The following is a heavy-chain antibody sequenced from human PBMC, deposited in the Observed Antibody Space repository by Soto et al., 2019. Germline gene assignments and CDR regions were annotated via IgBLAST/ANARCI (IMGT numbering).Heavy chain of an antibody. Sequence: KSSETLSLTCAVSGGSISSSNWWSWVRQPPGKGLEWIGEIYHSGSTNYNPSLKSRVTISVDKSKNQFSLKLSSVTAADTAVYYCARFQKKYSSSWYNRFDPWGQGTLVTSPQ. CDR3: ARFQKKYSSSWYNRFDP. D-gene: IGHD6-13*01. J-gene: IGHJ5*02. CDR2: IYHSGST. V-gene: IGHV4-4*02. CDR1: GGSISSSNW.